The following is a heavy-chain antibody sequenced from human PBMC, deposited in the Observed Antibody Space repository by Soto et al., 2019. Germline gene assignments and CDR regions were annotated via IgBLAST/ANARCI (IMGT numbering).Heavy chain of an antibody. CDR1: GFTFSNYD. J-gene: IGHJ6*02. D-gene: IGHD2-2*01. V-gene: IGHV3-30*04. CDR3: ARDRICTSATCGEFDYYYCYGRDV. Sequence: GGSLRLSCAASGFTFSNYDMHWVRQAPGKGLEWVAIISYDGNNKYNADSVKGRFTISRDNSKNTLYLQMNSLRAEDTAVNYCARDRICTSATCGEFDYYYCYGRDVWGQGTTGTVS. CDR2: ISYDGNNK.